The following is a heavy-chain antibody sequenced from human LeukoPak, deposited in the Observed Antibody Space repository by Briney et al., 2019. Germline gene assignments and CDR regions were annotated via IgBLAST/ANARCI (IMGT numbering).Heavy chain of an antibody. D-gene: IGHD2-15*01. CDR3: ARDLGGYCSGGSCYGDAFDI. CDR2: INPNSGGT. CDR1: GYTFTGYY. Sequence: ASVKVSCKASGYTFTGYYMHWVRQAPGQGLEWMGWINPNSGGTNYAQTFQGWVTMTRDTSISTAYMELSRLRSDDTAVYYCARDLGGYCSGGSCYGDAFDIWGQGTMVTVSS. J-gene: IGHJ3*02. V-gene: IGHV1-2*04.